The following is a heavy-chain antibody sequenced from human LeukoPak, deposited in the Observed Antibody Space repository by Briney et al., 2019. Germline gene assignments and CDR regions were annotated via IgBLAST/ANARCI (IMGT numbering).Heavy chain of an antibody. J-gene: IGHJ5*02. CDR3: ARAGYSSSWRQKTYNWFDP. CDR1: GFTFSSYS. Sequence: GGSLRLSCAASGFTFSSYSMNWVRQAPGKGLEWVSSISSSSYIYYADSVKGRFTISRDNAKNSLYLQMNSLRAEDTAVYYCARAGYSSSWRQKTYNWFDPWGQGTLVTVSS. D-gene: IGHD6-13*01. CDR2: ISSSSYI. V-gene: IGHV3-21*01.